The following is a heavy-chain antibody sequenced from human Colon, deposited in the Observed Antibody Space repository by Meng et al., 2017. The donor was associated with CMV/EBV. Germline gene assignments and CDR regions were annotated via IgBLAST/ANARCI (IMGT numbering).Heavy chain of an antibody. CDR1: GFTFSSYS. CDR2: ISTTVSYV. J-gene: IGHJ4*02. V-gene: IGHV3-21*01. Sequence: VPLVEAGGGLGKPGGSLRLYCAASGFTFSSYSMNWVRQSPGKGLEWVSSISTTVSYVYYTDSVKGRFTISRDNAKNSLYLQMDSLRAEDTAVYYCAREPGTYGYFNFWGQGTLVTVSS. CDR3: AREPGTYGYFNF. D-gene: IGHD3-10*01.